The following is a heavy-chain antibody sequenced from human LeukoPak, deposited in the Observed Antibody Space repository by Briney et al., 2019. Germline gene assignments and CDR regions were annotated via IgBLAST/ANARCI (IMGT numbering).Heavy chain of an antibody. CDR2: ISGSGGST. D-gene: IGHD2-15*01. Sequence: GGSLRLSCAASGFTFSSYAMSWVRQAPGKGLEWVSAISGSGGSTYYADSVKGRFTISRDNSKNTLYLQMNSLRAEDTAVYYCAKDPGYCSGGSCYGWGQGTLVTVSS. V-gene: IGHV3-23*01. CDR1: GFTFSSYA. J-gene: IGHJ4*02. CDR3: AKDPGYCSGGSCYG.